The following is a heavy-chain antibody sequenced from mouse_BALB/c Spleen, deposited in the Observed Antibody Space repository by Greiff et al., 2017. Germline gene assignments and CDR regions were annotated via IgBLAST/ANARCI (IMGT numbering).Heavy chain of an antibody. CDR1: GFSLTSYG. CDR3: ARTLLRPHYYAMDY. J-gene: IGHJ4*01. V-gene: IGHV2-2*02. Sequence: VQLKESGPGLVQPSQSLSITCTVSGFSLTSYGVHWVRQSPGKGLEWLGVIWSGGSTDYNAAFISRLSISKDNSKSQVFFKMNSLQANDTAIYYCARTLLRPHYYAMDYWGQGTSVTVSS. D-gene: IGHD1-2*01. CDR2: IWSGGST.